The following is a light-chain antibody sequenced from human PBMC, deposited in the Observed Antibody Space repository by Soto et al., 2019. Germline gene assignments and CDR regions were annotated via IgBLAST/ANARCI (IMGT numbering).Light chain of an antibody. J-gene: IGKJ1*01. CDR2: NAS. CDR1: QSVSTF. V-gene: IGKV3-20*01. CDR3: QQYGSSGT. Sequence: EIVLTPSPATLSLSPVERAILSCRASQSVSTFLAWFQQKPGQPPRLLIYNASNRATGIPDRFSGSGSGTDFTLTISRLEPEDFAVYYCQQYGSSGTFGQGTKGDIK.